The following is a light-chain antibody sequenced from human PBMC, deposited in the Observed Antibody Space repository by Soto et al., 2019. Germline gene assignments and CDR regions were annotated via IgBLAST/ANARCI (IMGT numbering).Light chain of an antibody. CDR2: GAS. J-gene: IGKJ1*01. Sequence: EIVLTQSTATLSVSPGERATLCCSASQTVSTNYLAWYQQKPGQAPRLLIYGASKRATGIPDRFSGSGSGTDFTLTISRLEPEDFAVYCCQQYGSSPRTFGQGTKVDIK. CDR3: QQYGSSPRT. V-gene: IGKV3-20*01. CDR1: QTVSTNY.